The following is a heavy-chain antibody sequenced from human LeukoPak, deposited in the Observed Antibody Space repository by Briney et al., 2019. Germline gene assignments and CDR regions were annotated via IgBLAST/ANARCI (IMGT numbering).Heavy chain of an antibody. CDR3: ARTKKVGGSRGFDY. CDR2: IYYSGST. Sequence: SETLSLTCAVYGGSFSSYYWSWIRQPPGKGLEWIGYIYYSGSTNYNPSLKSRVTISVDTSKNQFSLKLSSVTAADTAVYYCARTKKVGGSRGFDYWGQGTLVTVSS. D-gene: IGHD3-10*01. V-gene: IGHV4-59*01. J-gene: IGHJ4*02. CDR1: GGSFSSYY.